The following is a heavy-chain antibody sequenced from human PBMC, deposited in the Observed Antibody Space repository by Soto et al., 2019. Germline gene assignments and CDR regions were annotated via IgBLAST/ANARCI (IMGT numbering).Heavy chain of an antibody. CDR1: GGSISSGGYY. CDR3: ARVMGPGRPVTPESPFDY. J-gene: IGHJ4*02. Sequence: QVQLQESGPGLVKPSQTLSLTCTVSGGSISSGGYYWSWIRQHPGKGLEWIGYIYYSGSTYYNPSLKSRLTISVDTAKNQFSLKLSSVTATDTAVYYCARVMGPGRPVTPESPFDYWGQGTLVTLSS. CDR2: IYYSGST. V-gene: IGHV4-31*03. D-gene: IGHD4-17*01.